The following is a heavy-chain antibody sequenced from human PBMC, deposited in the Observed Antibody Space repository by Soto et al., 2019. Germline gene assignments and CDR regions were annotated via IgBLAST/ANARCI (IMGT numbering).Heavy chain of an antibody. CDR2: ISAYNGNT. V-gene: IGHV1-18*04. CDR1: GYTFTSYG. J-gene: IGHJ4*02. D-gene: IGHD3-22*01. Sequence: ASVKVSCKASGYTFTSYGISWVRQAPGQGLEWMGWISAYNGNTNYAQKLQGRVTMTTDTSTSTAYMELRSLRSDDTAVYYCARDWKGHNYYDTSGYYGLLDYWGQGTLVTVSS. CDR3: ARDWKGHNYYDTSGYYGLLDY.